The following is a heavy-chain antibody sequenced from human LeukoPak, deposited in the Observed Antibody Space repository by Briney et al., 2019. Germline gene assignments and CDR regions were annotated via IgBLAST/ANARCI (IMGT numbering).Heavy chain of an antibody. CDR1: GFTFDDYA. CDR2: ISWNSGSI. V-gene: IGHV3-9*01. J-gene: IGHJ4*02. Sequence: PGGSLRLSCAASGFTFDDYAMHWVRQAPGKGLEWVSAISWNSGSIGYADSVKGRFTISRDNAKNSLYLQMNSLRAEDTALYYCAKDTFSGDAPFGELLGVFDNWGQGTLVTVSS. D-gene: IGHD3-10*01. CDR3: AKDTFSGDAPFGELLGVFDN.